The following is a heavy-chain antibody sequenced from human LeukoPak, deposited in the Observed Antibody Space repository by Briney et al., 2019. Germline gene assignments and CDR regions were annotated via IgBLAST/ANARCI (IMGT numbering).Heavy chain of an antibody. V-gene: IGHV4-38-2*02. CDR3: ARGVPNGMAFDY. CDR1: GSSISSDYY. D-gene: IGHD2-8*01. J-gene: IGHJ4*02. Sequence: SETLSLTCTVFGSSISSDYYWAWIRQPPGKGLEWIGSSYHRGSTYYNPSLKNRVTISIDMSKNQFSLKVNSVTAADTAVYYCARGVPNGMAFDYWGQGTLVTVSS. CDR2: SYHRGST.